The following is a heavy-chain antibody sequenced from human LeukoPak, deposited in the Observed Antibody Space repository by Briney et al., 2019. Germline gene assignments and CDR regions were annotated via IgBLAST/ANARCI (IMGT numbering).Heavy chain of an antibody. J-gene: IGHJ4*02. V-gene: IGHV1-18*01. CDR3: ARAQRGYCGADCSSFFDY. CDR2: MNTYNGKT. CDR1: GYTFTTYG. Sequence: GASVKVSCKASGYTFTTYGIIWVRQAPGQGLEWMGWMNTYNGKTNYAQKLQDRVTLTTDASTNTAYMELRSLRSDDTAVFYCARAQRGYCGADCSSFFDYWGQGTLVTVSS. D-gene: IGHD2-21*02.